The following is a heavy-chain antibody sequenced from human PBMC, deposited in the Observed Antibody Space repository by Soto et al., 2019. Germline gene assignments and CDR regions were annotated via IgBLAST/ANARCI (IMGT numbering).Heavy chain of an antibody. CDR3: SRGILV. J-gene: IGHJ4*02. Sequence: QVQLQESGPGLVKPSQTLSLTCTVSGGSINSGGYCWSWIRQHPGKGLDWIGCISYGGSTSYNPSLKSRVTISVDTSKNQFSLKLTSVTTADTAVYYCSRGILVWGQGALITVSS. D-gene: IGHD5-18*01. V-gene: IGHV4-31*03. CDR2: ISYGGST. CDR1: GGSINSGGYC.